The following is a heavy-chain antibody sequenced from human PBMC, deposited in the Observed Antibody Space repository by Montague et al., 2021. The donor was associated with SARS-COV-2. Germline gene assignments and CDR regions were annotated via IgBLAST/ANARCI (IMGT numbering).Heavy chain of an antibody. Sequence: SETLSLTCAVSGVSFTDYYWAWIRQPPGKGLEWIGEIHHSGTANXNPSLKSRVTISLDTPKNQFSLNVVSMTAADTAVYYCVNGGYYNYERGDSWGQGTMVTVSS. CDR1: GVSFTDYY. CDR3: VNGGYYNYERGDS. D-gene: IGHD1-26*01. J-gene: IGHJ3*01. CDR2: IHHSGTA. V-gene: IGHV4-34*01.